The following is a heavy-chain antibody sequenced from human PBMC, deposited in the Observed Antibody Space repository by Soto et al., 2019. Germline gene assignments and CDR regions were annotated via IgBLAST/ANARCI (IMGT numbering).Heavy chain of an antibody. CDR3: ARDLSWGSNWYYYMDV. J-gene: IGHJ6*03. Sequence: EVQLVESGGGLVQPGGSLRLSCATSGFILSDCAMNWVRQAPGKGLEWVSYISSSSSAIDYADYVKGRFTVSRDNARNSLYLQMNSLRAEDTAVYYCARDLSWGSNWYYYMDVWGKGTTVTVSS. CDR1: GFILSDCA. D-gene: IGHD7-27*01. CDR2: ISSSSSAI. V-gene: IGHV3-48*01.